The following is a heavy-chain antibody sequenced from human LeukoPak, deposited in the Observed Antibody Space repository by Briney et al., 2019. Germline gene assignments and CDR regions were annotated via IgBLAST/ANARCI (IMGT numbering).Heavy chain of an antibody. J-gene: IGHJ5*02. Sequence: GRSLRLSCAASGFTFSSYAMHWVRQAPGKGLEWVAVISYDGSNKYYADSVKGRFTISRDNSKNTLYLQMNSLRAEDTAVYYCARDKPRTTGTTNSPNNWFDPWGQGTLVTVSS. V-gene: IGHV3-30*01. D-gene: IGHD1-1*01. CDR1: GFTFSSYA. CDR3: ARDKPRTTGTTNSPNNWFDP. CDR2: ISYDGSNK.